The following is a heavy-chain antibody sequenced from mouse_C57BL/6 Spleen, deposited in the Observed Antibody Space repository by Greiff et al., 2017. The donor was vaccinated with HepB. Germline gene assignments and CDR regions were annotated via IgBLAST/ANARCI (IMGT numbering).Heavy chain of an antibody. Sequence: QVQLQQPGAELVRPGSSVKLSCKASGYTFTSYWMHWVKQRPIQGLEWIGNIDPSDSETHYNQKFKDKATLTVDKSSSTAYMQLSSLTSEDSAVYYGARSYYGNYGYFDVWGTGTTVTVSS. D-gene: IGHD2-1*01. J-gene: IGHJ1*03. CDR3: ARSYYGNYGYFDV. CDR2: IDPSDSET. V-gene: IGHV1-52*01. CDR1: GYTFTSYW.